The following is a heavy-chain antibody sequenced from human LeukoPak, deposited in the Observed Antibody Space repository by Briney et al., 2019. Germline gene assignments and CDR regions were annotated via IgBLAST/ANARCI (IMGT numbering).Heavy chain of an antibody. Sequence: PGGSLRLSCAASGFTFSSYSMNWVRQAPGKGLEWVSSINILSNYIYYADSVKGRFTISRDNAKNSLYLQMNSLRAEDTAVYYCARDSSAVTGSLYYYYAMDVWGQGTTVTVSS. CDR3: ARDSSAVTGSLYYYYAMDV. V-gene: IGHV3-21*01. CDR1: GFTFSSYS. J-gene: IGHJ6*02. CDR2: INILSNYI. D-gene: IGHD6-19*01.